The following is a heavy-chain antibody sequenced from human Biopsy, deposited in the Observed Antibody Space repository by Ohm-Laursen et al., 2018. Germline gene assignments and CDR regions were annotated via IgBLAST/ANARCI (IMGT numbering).Heavy chain of an antibody. D-gene: IGHD3-16*02. J-gene: IGHJ4*01. CDR3: ARDGVGSYHDY. Sequence: GSQRLSCTASGFRVSDYYLSWICQAPGKGLEWLSYVSGNGTTIFYADSVMGRFTVSRDNAKNSLYLQMNSLTVEDTAVYYCARDGVGSYHDYWGQGTLVTVSS. V-gene: IGHV3-11*01. CDR2: VSGNGTTI. CDR1: GFRVSDYY.